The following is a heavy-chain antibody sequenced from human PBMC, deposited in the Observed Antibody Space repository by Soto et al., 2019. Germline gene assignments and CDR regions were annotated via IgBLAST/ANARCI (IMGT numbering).Heavy chain of an antibody. CDR2: INPSNEIT. V-gene: IGHV1-2*02. CDR1: GYNFSAFY. D-gene: IGHD1-26*01. J-gene: IGHJ4*02. CDR3: MRGGWGDSPIDY. Sequence: ASVNVSCKTSGYNFSAFYVTWARRAPGRGFEWLGWINPSNEITKFSKSFQGRVTMTRDTSTNTVHMELNSLTFDDTAVYYCMRGGWGDSPIDYWGQGTQVTVSS.